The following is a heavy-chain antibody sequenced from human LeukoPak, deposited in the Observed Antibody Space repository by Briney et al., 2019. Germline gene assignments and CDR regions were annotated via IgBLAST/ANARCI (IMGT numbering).Heavy chain of an antibody. Sequence: GGSLRLSCAASGFTFSNYVMSWVRQAPGKGLELVSTISNSGGKTYYADSVKGRFTISRDNSKNTLYLQMNSLRAEDTAVYYCAKAVDAAYYFDYWGQGTLVTVSS. CDR1: GFTFSNYV. V-gene: IGHV3-23*01. J-gene: IGHJ4*02. CDR3: AKAVDAAYYFDY. CDR2: ISNSGGKT. D-gene: IGHD2-15*01.